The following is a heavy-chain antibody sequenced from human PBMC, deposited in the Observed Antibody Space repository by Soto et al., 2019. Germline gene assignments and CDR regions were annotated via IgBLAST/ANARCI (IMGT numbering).Heavy chain of an antibody. J-gene: IGHJ6*02. CDR3: ARDEGLGVNYYYYGMDV. CDR1: GFTFSSYG. Sequence: QVQLVESGGGVVQPGRSLRLSCAASGFTFSSYGRHWVRQAPGKGLEWVAVIWYDGSNKYYADSVKGRFTISRDNSKNTLYLKMNSLSAEDTAVYYCARDEGLGVNYYYYGMDVWGQGTTVTVSS. V-gene: IGHV3-33*01. CDR2: IWYDGSNK. D-gene: IGHD3-10*01.